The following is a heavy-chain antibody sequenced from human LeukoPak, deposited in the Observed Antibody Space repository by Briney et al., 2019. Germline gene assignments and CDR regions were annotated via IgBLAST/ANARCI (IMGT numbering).Heavy chain of an antibody. CDR3: ARDVVVVAANDAFDI. V-gene: IGHV4-34*01. D-gene: IGHD2-15*01. CDR1: GGSFSGYY. J-gene: IGHJ3*02. CDR2: INHSGST. Sequence: PSETLSLTCAVYGGSFSGYYWSWIRHPQGTGQEWVGEINHSGSTNYNPSLKSRVTISVDTSKNQFSLKLTSVTAADTAVYYWARDVVVVAANDAFDIWGQGTMVTVSS.